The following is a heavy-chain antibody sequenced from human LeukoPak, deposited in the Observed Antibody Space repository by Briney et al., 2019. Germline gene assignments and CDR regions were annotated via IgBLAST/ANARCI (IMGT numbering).Heavy chain of an antibody. J-gene: IGHJ3*02. CDR3: ARAGGYCTNGVCYYDAFDI. V-gene: IGHV3-74*01. D-gene: IGHD2-8*01. CDR2: INSDGSST. Sequence: GRSLRLSCAASGFTFSSYWMHWVRQAPGKGLVWVSRINSDGSSTSYADSVKGRFTISRDNAKNTLYLQMNSLRAEDTTVYYCARAGGYCTNGVCYYDAFDIWGQGTLATVSS. CDR1: GFTFSSYW.